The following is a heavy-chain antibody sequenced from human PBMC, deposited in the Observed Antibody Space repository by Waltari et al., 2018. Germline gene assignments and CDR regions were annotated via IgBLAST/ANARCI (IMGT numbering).Heavy chain of an antibody. Sequence: EVQLLESGGGLVQPGGSLRLACAASGFFVSSYTMNWVGRAPGKGLDLVSIFHGGGDTDYADSVKGRFTISRDNSKNTLYLQMNSLRAEDTAVYYCAKDQGPMVQGVGGYWGQGTLVTVSS. V-gene: IGHV3-23*03. J-gene: IGHJ4*02. CDR1: GFFVSSYT. CDR2: FHGGGDT. D-gene: IGHD3-10*01. CDR3: AKDQGPMVQGVGGY.